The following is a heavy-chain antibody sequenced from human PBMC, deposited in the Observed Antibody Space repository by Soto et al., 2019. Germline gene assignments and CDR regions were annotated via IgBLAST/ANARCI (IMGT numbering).Heavy chain of an antibody. J-gene: IGHJ4*02. Sequence: EVQLLESGGGLVQPGGSLRLSCAASGFTFSSYAMSWVRQAPGKGLEWVSAISGSGGSTYYADSVKGRFTISRDNSKNRLYLQMDSLRAEDTAVYYCAKVSVGGRLWLFRSYFDYWGQGTLVTVSS. CDR1: GFTFSSYA. V-gene: IGHV3-23*01. CDR3: AKVSVGGRLWLFRSYFDY. CDR2: ISGSGGST. D-gene: IGHD5-18*01.